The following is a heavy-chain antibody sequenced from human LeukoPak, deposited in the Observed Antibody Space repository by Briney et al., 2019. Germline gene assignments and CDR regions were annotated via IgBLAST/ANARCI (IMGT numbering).Heavy chain of an antibody. D-gene: IGHD3-3*01. Sequence: GGSLRLSCAASGFTFSSYAMSWVRQAPGKGLEWVSAISGSGGSTYYADSVKGRFTISRDNSMNTLYLQMNSLRAEDTAVYYCAKDFWSGYYMKYYFDYWGQGTLVTVSS. CDR2: ISGSGGST. V-gene: IGHV3-23*01. CDR3: AKDFWSGYYMKYYFDY. CDR1: GFTFSSYA. J-gene: IGHJ4*02.